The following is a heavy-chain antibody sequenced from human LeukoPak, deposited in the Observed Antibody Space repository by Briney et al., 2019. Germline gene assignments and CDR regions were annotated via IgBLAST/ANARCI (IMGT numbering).Heavy chain of an antibody. CDR3: ARGSSGSYNWFDP. CDR2: ISSSSSYI. Sequence: GGSLRLSCAASGFTFSSYSMNWVRQAPGKGLEWVSSISSSSSYIYYADSVKGRFTTSRDNAKNSLYLQMNSLRAEDTAVYYCARGSSGSYNWFDPWGQGTLVTVSS. V-gene: IGHV3-21*01. D-gene: IGHD6-19*01. J-gene: IGHJ5*02. CDR1: GFTFSSYS.